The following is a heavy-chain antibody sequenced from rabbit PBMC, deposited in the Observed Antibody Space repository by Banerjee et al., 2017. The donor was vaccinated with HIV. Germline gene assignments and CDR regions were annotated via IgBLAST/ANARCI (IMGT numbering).Heavy chain of an antibody. CDR2: IYAGSSGST. CDR3: ARGYAVTFGYFDL. J-gene: IGHJ4*01. CDR1: GFSFSSSYY. D-gene: IGHD4-2*01. Sequence: QSLEESGGDLVKPGASLTLPCTASGFSFSSSYYMCWVRQAPGKGLEWIACIYAGSSGSTYYASWVNGRFTITRSTSLNTVTLQLNSLTAADTATYFCARGYAVTFGYFDLWGPGTLVTV. V-gene: IGHV1S40*01.